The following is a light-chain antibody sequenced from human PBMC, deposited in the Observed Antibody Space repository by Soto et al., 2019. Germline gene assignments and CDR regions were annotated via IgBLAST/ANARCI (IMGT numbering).Light chain of an antibody. CDR1: QSVSNY. V-gene: IGKV1-39*01. J-gene: IGKJ1*01. Sequence: DIQMTQSPSSLSASVGDRISITCRASQSVSNYINWYQKRPGKDPKLLIHAASSLQSGVPSRFSGSGSGTDFNLIISSLQTEDFATYQCQQSYTTTWTSGQGTKVEIK. CDR3: QQSYTTTWT. CDR2: AAS.